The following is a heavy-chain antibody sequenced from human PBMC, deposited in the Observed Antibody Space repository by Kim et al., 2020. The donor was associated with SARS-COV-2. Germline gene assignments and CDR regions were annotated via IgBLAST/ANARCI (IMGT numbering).Heavy chain of an antibody. J-gene: IGHJ4*02. V-gene: IGHV1-18*01. CDR2: ISAYNGNT. CDR3: ARDLGYSGYDFEVGGDY. Sequence: ASVKVSCKASGYTFTSYGISWVRQAPGQGLEWMGWISAYNGNTNYAQKLQGRVTMTTDTSTSTAYMELRSLRSDDTAVYYCARDLGYSGYDFEVGGDYWGQGTLVTVSS. D-gene: IGHD5-12*01. CDR1: GYTFTSYG.